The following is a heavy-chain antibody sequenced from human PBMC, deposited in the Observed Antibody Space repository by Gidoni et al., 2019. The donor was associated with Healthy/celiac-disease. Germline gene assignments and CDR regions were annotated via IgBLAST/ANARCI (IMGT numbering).Heavy chain of an antibody. CDR3: ARGVVAGTFRGPYYYYGMDV. CDR1: GGSFSGYY. D-gene: IGHD6-19*01. Sequence: QVQLQQRGSGLLKPSETLSITCAVFGGSFSGYYWRWIRQPPGKGLEWIGEINHSGSTNYNPSLKSRVTISVDTSKNQFSLKLSSVTAADTAVYYCARGVVAGTFRGPYYYYGMDVWGQGTTVTVSS. V-gene: IGHV4-34*01. CDR2: INHSGST. J-gene: IGHJ6*02.